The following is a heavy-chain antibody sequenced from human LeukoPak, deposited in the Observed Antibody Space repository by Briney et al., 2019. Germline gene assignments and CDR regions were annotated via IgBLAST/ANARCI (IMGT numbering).Heavy chain of an antibody. CDR3: ARGRPHGNDY. Sequence: GGSLRLSCAVSGLTFSSSWMDWVRQAPGKGLEWVASINPDGNKKYSADSVKGRFTISRDNAENSLYLQMNSLRVEDTAVYYCARGRPHGNDYWGQGTLVTVSS. CDR2: INPDGNKK. V-gene: IGHV3-7*01. D-gene: IGHD4-23*01. CDR1: GLTFSSSW. J-gene: IGHJ4*02.